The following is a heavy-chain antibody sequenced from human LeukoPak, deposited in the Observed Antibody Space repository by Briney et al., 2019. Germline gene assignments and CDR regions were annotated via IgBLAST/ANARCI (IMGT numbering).Heavy chain of an antibody. CDR1: GYSFTSYW. V-gene: IGHV5-51*01. D-gene: IGHD6-19*01. CDR2: IYPGDSDT. CDR3: ARGAYSSGWYRFDYFDY. Sequence: GESLKISCKGSGYSFTSYWIGWVRQMPGKGLEWMGIIYPGDSDTRYSPSFQGQVTISADKSISTAYLQWSSLKASDTAMYYCARGAYSSGWYRFDYFDYWGQGTLVTVSS. J-gene: IGHJ4*02.